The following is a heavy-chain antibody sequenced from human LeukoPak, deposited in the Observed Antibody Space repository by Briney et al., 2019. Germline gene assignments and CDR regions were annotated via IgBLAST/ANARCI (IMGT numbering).Heavy chain of an antibody. CDR2: ISGSGGST. J-gene: IGHJ4*02. D-gene: IGHD6-13*01. V-gene: IGHV3-23*01. CDR3: AKTRPLDSSSWSHGDY. CDR1: GFTFSSYA. Sequence: GGSLRLSCAASGFTFSSYAMSWIRQAPGKGLEWVSAISGSGGSTYYADSVKGRFTISRDNSKNTLYLQMNSLRAEDTAVYYCAKTRPLDSSSWSHGDYWGQGTLVTVSS.